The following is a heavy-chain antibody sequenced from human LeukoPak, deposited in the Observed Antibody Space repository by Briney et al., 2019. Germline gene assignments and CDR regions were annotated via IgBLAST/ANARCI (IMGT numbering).Heavy chain of an antibody. CDR2: ISSSGSTI. CDR1: GYSISSGYY. Sequence: LSLTCTVSGYSISSGYYWGWIRQAPGKGLEWVSYISSSGSTIYYADSVKGRFTISRDNAKNSLYLQMNSLRAEDTAVYYCARDQRQQLVSPWGQGTLVTVSS. V-gene: IGHV3-11*04. CDR3: ARDQRQQLVSP. D-gene: IGHD6-13*01. J-gene: IGHJ5*02.